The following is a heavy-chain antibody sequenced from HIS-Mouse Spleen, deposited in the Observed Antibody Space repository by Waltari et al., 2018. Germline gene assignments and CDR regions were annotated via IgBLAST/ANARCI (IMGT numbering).Heavy chain of an antibody. CDR3: AREIPYSSSWYDWYFDL. D-gene: IGHD6-13*01. Sequence: HLQLQESGPGLVKPSEPLSLTCTVSGGSLRSSSYNWGWIRQPPGKGLEWIGSIYYSGSTYYNPSLKSRVTISVDTSKNQFSLKLSSVTAADTAVYYCAREIPYSSSWYDWYFDLWGRGTLVTVSS. V-gene: IGHV4-39*07. CDR1: GGSLRSSSYN. J-gene: IGHJ2*01. CDR2: IYYSGST.